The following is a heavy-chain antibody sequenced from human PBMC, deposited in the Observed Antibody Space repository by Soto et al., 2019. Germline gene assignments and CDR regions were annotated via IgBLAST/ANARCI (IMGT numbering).Heavy chain of an antibody. CDR1: GGSFSDFY. D-gene: IGHD2-15*01. V-gene: IGHV4-34*02. CDR2: INHIGYT. CDR3: GPRGAVAPRGY. J-gene: IGHJ4*02. Sequence: QVQLQQWGAGLLKPSETLSLTCAVSGGSFSDFYWTWIRQLPGKGLEWIGEINHIGYTNYNPSLASRVAISVDTSKNQSSLNLRSVTAADTAVYYCGPRGAVAPRGYWGQGTLVTVSS.